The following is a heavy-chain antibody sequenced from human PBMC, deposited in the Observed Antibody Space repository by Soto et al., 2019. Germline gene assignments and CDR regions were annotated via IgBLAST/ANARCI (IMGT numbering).Heavy chain of an antibody. CDR1: GYTFSTYG. CDR3: SRGKGMEENYFYYGLDI. D-gene: IGHD1-1*01. CDR2: PNGGTGQT. Sequence: GASVKVSCKASGYTFSTYGMHWVRQAPGQSLEWMVWPNGGTGQTRYSQRFQDRVIITRDTSASTGYMELSSLRSEDTAVYYCSRGKGMEENYFYYGLDIWGQGTTVTFSS. V-gene: IGHV1-3*01. J-gene: IGHJ6*02.